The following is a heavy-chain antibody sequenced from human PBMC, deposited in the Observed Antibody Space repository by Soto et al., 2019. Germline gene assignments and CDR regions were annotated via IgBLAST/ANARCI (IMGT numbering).Heavy chain of an antibody. V-gene: IGHV3-23*01. CDR1: GFTFSNYA. J-gene: IGHJ6*02. CDR2: LSGSGGGT. Sequence: GALRLSCAASGFTFSNYAMSWVRQAPGKGLEWVSTLSGSGGGTYYTDSVKGRFTISRDNSKDTLYLQMNSLRAEDTAVYYCARDGDALYKWNYFRPTSVYYGMDVWGQGSTVTVSS. CDR3: ARDGDALYKWNYFRPTSVYYGMDV. D-gene: IGHD1-7*01.